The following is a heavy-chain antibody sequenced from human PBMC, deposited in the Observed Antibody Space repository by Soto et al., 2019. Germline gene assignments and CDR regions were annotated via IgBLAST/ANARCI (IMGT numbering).Heavy chain of an antibody. CDR1: RISFTHSW. D-gene: IGHD4-17*01. CDR3: ATDYGDSPDEHFDY. Sequence: GENPRISCKGSRISFTHSWVCVGRHVPGKGPEWMGIIYPGDSDTRYSPSFQGQVTISADKSISTAYLQWSSLKASDTAMYYCATDYGDSPDEHFDYWGQGTLVTVSS. V-gene: IGHV5-51*01. CDR2: IYPGDSDT. J-gene: IGHJ4*02.